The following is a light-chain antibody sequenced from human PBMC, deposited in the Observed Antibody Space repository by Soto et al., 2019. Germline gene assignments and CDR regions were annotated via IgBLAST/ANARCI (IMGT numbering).Light chain of an antibody. CDR1: QSFSTW. J-gene: IGKJ1*01. V-gene: IGKV1-5*01. CDR2: DAS. CDR3: QQYHSYWT. Sequence: DIQMTQSPSTLSASVGDTFTITCRASQSFSTWLAWYQQKPGRAPXXLIYDASSLESGVPQRFSGSGSGTEFTLTISSLQTDDSSTYDCQQYHSYWTFGQGTKVDIK.